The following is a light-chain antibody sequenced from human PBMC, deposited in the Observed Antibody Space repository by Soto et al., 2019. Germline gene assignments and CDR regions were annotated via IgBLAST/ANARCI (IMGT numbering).Light chain of an antibody. CDR2: GNF. V-gene: IGLV1-40*01. CDR1: SSSIGAGYD. Sequence: VLTQPPSVSGAPGQRVTISCAGGSSSIGAGYDVHWYQQLPGTAPKLLIYGNFNRPSGVPDRFSGSKSGTSASLAITGLQAGDEADYYCQSYDSSLSGVVFGGGTKLTVL. J-gene: IGLJ2*01. CDR3: QSYDSSLSGVV.